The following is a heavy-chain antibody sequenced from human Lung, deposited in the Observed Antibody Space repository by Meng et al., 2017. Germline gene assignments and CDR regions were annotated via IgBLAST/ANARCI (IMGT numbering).Heavy chain of an antibody. CDR2: INHSGST. J-gene: IGHJ4*02. CDR1: GGSFSDYY. Sequence: QVPLQQWGAGLLKPSETLSLTCVVSGGSFSDYYWSWIRQPPGKGLEWIGEINHSGSTNYNPSLESRATISVDTSQNNLSLKPSSVAAADSAVYYCARGPTTMAHDFDYWGQGTLVTASS. CDR3: ARGPTTMAHDFDY. V-gene: IGHV4-34*01. D-gene: IGHD4-11*01.